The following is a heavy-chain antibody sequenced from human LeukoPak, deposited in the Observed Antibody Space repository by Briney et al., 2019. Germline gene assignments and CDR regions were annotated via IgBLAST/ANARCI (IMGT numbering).Heavy chain of an antibody. D-gene: IGHD6-19*01. Sequence: GGSLRLSCAASGFTFSSYAMHWVRQAPGKGLEYVSAISSNGGSTYYANSVKGRFTISRDNSKNTLYLQMGSLRAEDTAVYYCARDQGIAVAEDYWGQGTLVTVSS. CDR1: GFTFSSYA. CDR2: ISSNGGST. V-gene: IGHV3-64*01. J-gene: IGHJ4*02. CDR3: ARDQGIAVAEDY.